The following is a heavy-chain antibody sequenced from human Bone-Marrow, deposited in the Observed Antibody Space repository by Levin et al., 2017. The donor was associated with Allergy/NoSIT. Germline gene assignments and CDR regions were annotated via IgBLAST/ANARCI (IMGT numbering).Heavy chain of an antibody. V-gene: IGHV1-2*02. D-gene: IGHD5-12*01. Sequence: GESLKISCKTSGYSFIGYYIHWVRQAPGQGLEWMGWINPSTGAINSADKFRGRVTMTRDTSISTAYMDLTSLTSDDTAVYYCVRDRSNSGYELFDFWGQGSLVTVSS. CDR1: GYSFIGYY. CDR2: INPSTGAI. CDR3: VRDRSNSGYELFDF. J-gene: IGHJ4*02.